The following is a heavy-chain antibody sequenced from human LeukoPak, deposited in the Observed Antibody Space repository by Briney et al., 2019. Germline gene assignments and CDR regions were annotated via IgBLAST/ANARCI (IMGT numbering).Heavy chain of an antibody. CDR1: GFTFSGSA. CDR2: IRSKANSYAT. CDR3: TRHIVERISAGSYYNPHYYYYYMDV. J-gene: IGHJ6*03. D-gene: IGHD3-10*01. Sequence: SGGSLRLSCSASGFTFSGSAMQWVRQASGKGLEWVGRIRSKANSYATAYAASVKGRFTISRDDSKNTAYLQMNSLRTEDTAVYYCTRHIVERISAGSYYNPHYYYYYMDVWGKGTTVTISS. V-gene: IGHV3-73*01.